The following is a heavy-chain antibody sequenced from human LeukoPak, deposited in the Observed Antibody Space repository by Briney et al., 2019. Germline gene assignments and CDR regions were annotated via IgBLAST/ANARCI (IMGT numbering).Heavy chain of an antibody. CDR2: INPNSGGT. CDR1: GYTFTGCY. CDR3: ARDLGPGGDEYYFDY. V-gene: IGHV1-2*02. Sequence: GASVKVSCKASGYTFTGCYMHWVRQAPGQGLGWMGWINPNSGGTNYAQKFQGRVTMTRDTSISTAYMELSRLRSDDTAVYYCARDLGPGGDEYYFDYWGQGTLVTVSS. D-gene: IGHD2-21*02. J-gene: IGHJ4*02.